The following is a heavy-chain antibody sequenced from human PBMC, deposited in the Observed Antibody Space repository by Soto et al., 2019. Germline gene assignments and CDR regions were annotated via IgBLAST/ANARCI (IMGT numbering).Heavy chain of an antibody. Sequence: QVQLVQSGAEVKKPGASVKVSCKASGYTFTSYDINWVRQATGQGLEWMGWMNPNSGNTGYAQKFQGRVTMTRNTSISTADMELSSLRSEDTAVYYCARGTLGYCSSTSCYTMDVWGKGTTVTVSS. V-gene: IGHV1-8*01. D-gene: IGHD2-2*02. J-gene: IGHJ6*03. CDR3: ARGTLGYCSSTSCYTMDV. CDR2: MNPNSGNT. CDR1: GYTFTSYD.